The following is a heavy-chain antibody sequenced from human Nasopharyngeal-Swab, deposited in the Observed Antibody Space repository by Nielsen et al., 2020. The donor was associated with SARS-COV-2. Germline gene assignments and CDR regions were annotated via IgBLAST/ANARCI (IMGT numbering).Heavy chain of an antibody. D-gene: IGHD4-23*01. J-gene: IGHJ6*02. CDR1: GYTFTGYY. V-gene: IGHV1-46*01. Sequence: ASVKVSCKASGYTFTGYYMHWARQAPGQGLEWMGIINPSGGSTTYAQRFQGRVTMTRDTSTSTVYMELSSLRSEDTAVYYCARDLGKVGDYYFGMDVWGQGTTVTVSS. CDR3: ARDLGKVGDYYFGMDV. CDR2: INPSGGST.